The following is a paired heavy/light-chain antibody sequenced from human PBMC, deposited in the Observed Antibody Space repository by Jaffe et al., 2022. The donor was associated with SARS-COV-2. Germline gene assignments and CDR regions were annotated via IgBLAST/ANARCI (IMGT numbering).Heavy chain of an antibody. J-gene: IGHJ3*02. Sequence: QVQLQESGPGLVKPSQTLSLTCTVSGGSISSGDYYWSWIRQPPGKGLEWIGYIYYSGSTYYNPSLKSRVTISVDTSKNQFSLKLSSVTAADTAVYYCARGLMRSMIVVVITGADAFDIWGQGTMVTVSS. V-gene: IGHV4-30-4*01. CDR1: GGSISSGDYY. CDR2: IYYSGST. D-gene: IGHD3-22*01. CDR3: ARGLMRSMIVVVITGADAFDI.
Light chain of an antibody. V-gene: IGKV3-11*01. J-gene: IGKJ4*01. Sequence: EIVLTQSPATLSLSPGERATLSCRASQSVSSYLAWYQQKPGQAPRLLIYDASNRATGIPARFSGSGSGTDFTLTISSLEPEDFAVYYCQQRSNWPPAVTFGGGTKVEIK. CDR2: DAS. CDR3: QQRSNWPPAVT. CDR1: QSVSSY.